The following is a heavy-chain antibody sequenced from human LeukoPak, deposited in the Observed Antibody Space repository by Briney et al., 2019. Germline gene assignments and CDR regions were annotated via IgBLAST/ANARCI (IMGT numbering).Heavy chain of an antibody. V-gene: IGHV3-23*01. Sequence: PGGSLRLSCAASGFIFSNYAMSWVRQAPGKGLEWVSAVTASGSSAHYADSVMGRFTISRDKSKNTLYLQMNRLRAEETAVYYCAKVLEVVPHDIWAFALRGQGTLVTVSS. CDR3: AKVLEVVPHDIWAFAL. D-gene: IGHD2-15*01. J-gene: IGHJ4*02. CDR2: VTASGSSA. CDR1: GFIFSNYA.